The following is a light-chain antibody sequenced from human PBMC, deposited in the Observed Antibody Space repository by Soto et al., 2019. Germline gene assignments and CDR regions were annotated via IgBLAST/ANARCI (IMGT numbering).Light chain of an antibody. J-gene: IGLJ2*01. CDR1: SSDVGGYNY. Sequence: QSALTQPSSVSGSPGQSITISCTGTSSDVGGYNYVSWYQRHPGKAPKLMIYDVTNRPSGVSNRFSGSKSGNTASLTISGLQAEDEADYYCSSYTTTSTLNLIFGGGTKLTVL. V-gene: IGLV2-14*03. CDR3: SSYTTTSTLNLI. CDR2: DVT.